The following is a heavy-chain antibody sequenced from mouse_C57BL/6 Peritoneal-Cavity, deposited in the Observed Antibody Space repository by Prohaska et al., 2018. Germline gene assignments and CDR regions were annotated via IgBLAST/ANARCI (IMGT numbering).Heavy chain of an antibody. CDR2: IDSSSCVT. V-gene: IGHV1-4*01. J-gene: IGHJ2*01. CDR1: GYTFTSYT. CDR3: ARSDITTVVADY. Sequence: MSCKASGYTFTSYTMHWVKQRPGQGLEWIGYIDSSSCVTKSKQKCKDKATLTEDKTSSTAYMQLGSLTSEDSAVYYCARSDITTVVADYWGQGTTLTVSS. D-gene: IGHD1-1*01.